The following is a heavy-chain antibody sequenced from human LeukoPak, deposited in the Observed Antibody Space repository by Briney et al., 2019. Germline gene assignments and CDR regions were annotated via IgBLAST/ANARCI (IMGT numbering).Heavy chain of an antibody. CDR1: GGSFSGYY. Sequence: SETLSLTCAVYGGSFSGYYWSWIRQPAGKGLEWIGRIYTSGSTNYNPSLKSRVTMSVDTSKNQFSLKLSSVTAADTAVYYCARERLGYGDYPDYWGQGTLVTVSS. V-gene: IGHV4-4*07. D-gene: IGHD4-17*01. CDR3: ARERLGYGDYPDY. CDR2: IYTSGST. J-gene: IGHJ4*02.